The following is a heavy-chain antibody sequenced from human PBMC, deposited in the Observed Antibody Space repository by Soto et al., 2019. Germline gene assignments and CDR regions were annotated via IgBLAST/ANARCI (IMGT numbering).Heavy chain of an antibody. J-gene: IGHJ4*02. V-gene: IGHV5-51*01. CDR2: IYPDDSDT. D-gene: IGHD1-26*01. CDR3: TRGDTGGY. Sequence: GESLKSSCKGSGYSFTNYCIAWVLQMPWKGLEWMGIIYPDDSDTRYSPSFQGQVTISADNSINTAYLQWSSLKASDTAMYYCTRGDTGGYWGQGTLVTVSS. CDR1: GYSFTNYC.